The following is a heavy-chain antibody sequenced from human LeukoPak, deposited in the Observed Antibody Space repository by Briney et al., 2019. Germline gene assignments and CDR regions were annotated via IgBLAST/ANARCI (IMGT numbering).Heavy chain of an antibody. CDR2: ISYDGSNK. Sequence: PGGSLRLSCAASGFTFSSYAMHWVRQAPGKGLEWVAVISYDGSNKYYADSVKGRFTISRDNSKNTLYLQMNSLRAEDTAVYYCARVGNRWLQYFDYWGQGTLVTVSS. CDR1: GFTFSSYA. D-gene: IGHD5-12*01. V-gene: IGHV3-30*04. J-gene: IGHJ4*02. CDR3: ARVGNRWLQYFDY.